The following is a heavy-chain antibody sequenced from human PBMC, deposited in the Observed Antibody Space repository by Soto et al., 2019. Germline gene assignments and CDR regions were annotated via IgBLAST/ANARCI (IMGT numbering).Heavy chain of an antibody. V-gene: IGHV1-18*01. Sequence: QVQLVQSGVEVRKPGASVKVSCKASGYTFSNFGISWMRQAPGQGPEWLGWISGYDGHTNYAQKFQGRVTMTTDTSTRTAYMELRSLKAGDTAVYHCARDSGYHAAWGQGTLITVSS. D-gene: IGHD5-12*01. CDR1: GYTFSNFG. J-gene: IGHJ5*02. CDR2: ISGYDGHT. CDR3: ARDSGYHAA.